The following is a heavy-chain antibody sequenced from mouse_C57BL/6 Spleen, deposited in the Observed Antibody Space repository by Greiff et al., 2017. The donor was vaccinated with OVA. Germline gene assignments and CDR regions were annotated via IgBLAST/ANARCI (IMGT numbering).Heavy chain of an antibody. J-gene: IGHJ2*01. Sequence: VQLKESGAELARPGASVKLSCKASGYTFTSYGISWVKQRTGQGLEWIGEIYPRSGNTYYNEKFKGKATLTADKSSSTAYMELRSLTSEDSAVYFCARGYYSNYGVFYYFDYWGQGTTLTVSS. CDR1: GYTFTSYG. CDR3: ARGYYSNYGVFYYFDY. CDR2: IYPRSGNT. D-gene: IGHD2-5*01. V-gene: IGHV1-81*01.